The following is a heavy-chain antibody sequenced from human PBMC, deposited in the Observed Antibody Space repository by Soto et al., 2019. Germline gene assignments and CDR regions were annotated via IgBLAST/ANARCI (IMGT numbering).Heavy chain of an antibody. Sequence: GWSLRLSCVVSVFPFVANAMRWVRQAPGKGLEWVSGLSNTGRRTSYADSVKGRFNISRDNSENTVYLQMNSLRVEDTAVYYCATEMGATQGPFDNWGQGTLVTVSS. V-gene: IGHV3-23*01. D-gene: IGHD1-26*01. CDR1: VFPFVANA. CDR2: LSNTGRRT. CDR3: ATEMGATQGPFDN. J-gene: IGHJ4*02.